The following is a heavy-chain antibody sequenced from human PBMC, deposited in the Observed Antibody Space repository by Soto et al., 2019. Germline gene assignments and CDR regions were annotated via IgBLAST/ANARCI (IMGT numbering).Heavy chain of an antibody. CDR3: ARDHGWDISSCDY. CDR2: IKWNGGGT. J-gene: IGHJ4*02. Sequence: TGGSLRLSCAASGFTFSDYGMNWVRQAPGKGLEWASGIKWNGGGTGYADSVKGRFTISRDNTKNSLYLQMNSLRAEDTALYYCARDHGWDISSCDYWGQGTLVTVSS. V-gene: IGHV3-20*04. CDR1: GFTFSDYG. D-gene: IGHD6-13*01.